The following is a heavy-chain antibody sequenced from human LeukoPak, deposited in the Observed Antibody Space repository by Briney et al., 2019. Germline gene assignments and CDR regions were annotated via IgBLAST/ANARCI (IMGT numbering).Heavy chain of an antibody. CDR1: GGTFSSYA. CDR2: IIPIFGTA. D-gene: IGHD1-26*01. Sequence: ASVKVSCKASGGTFSSYAISWVRQAPGQGLEWMGGIIPIFGTANYAQKFQGRVMITADESTSTAYMELSSLRSEDTAVYYCARQGGSYYLLDYWGQGTLVTVSS. J-gene: IGHJ4*02. CDR3: ARQGGSYYLLDY. V-gene: IGHV1-69*13.